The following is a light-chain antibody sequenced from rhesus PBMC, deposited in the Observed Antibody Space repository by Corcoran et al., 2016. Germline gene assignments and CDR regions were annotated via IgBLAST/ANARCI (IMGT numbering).Light chain of an antibody. V-gene: IGKV1-38*01. CDR2: DAS. J-gene: IGKJ3*01. Sequence: DIQLTQSPSSLSASVGDRVTITCRASQGISSYLAWYQQKSRKAPKLLIYDASNLQSGVPPRFSGSGSGTEFTLTISRLQPEDFATDYCQQRNSYPFTFGPGTKLDIK. CDR3: QQRNSYPFT. CDR1: QGISSY.